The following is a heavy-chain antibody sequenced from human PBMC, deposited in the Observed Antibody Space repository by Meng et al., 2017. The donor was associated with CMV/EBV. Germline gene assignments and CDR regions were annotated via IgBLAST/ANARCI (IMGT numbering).Heavy chain of an antibody. CDR2: IQSKTDGGTT. J-gene: IGHJ3*02. D-gene: IGHD2-2*01. V-gene: IGHV3-15*01. Sequence: GESLKISCAASGFTFSNAWMSWVRPAPGKGLEWVGRIQSKTDGGTTDYAAPVKGRFTISRDESKNTLYLQMNSLKTEDTAVYYCTTDLRVIVVVPAAKGDAFDIWGQGTMVTVSS. CDR3: TTDLRVIVVVPAAKGDAFDI. CDR1: GFTFSNAW.